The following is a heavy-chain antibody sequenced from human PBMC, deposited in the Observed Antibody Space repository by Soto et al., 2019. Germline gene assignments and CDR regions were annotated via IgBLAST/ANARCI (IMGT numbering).Heavy chain of an antibody. D-gene: IGHD2-2*01. J-gene: IGHJ4*02. CDR3: ARDGISTPGPFDN. CDR2: ISYSSSYS. Sequence: QVQLVESGGGLVKPGGSLRLSCAASGFNFSDHYMSWIRQAPGKGLEWVSYISYSSSYSSYADSVRGRFTISRDNAKNSLYLQMNSLRGEDTAVYYCARDGISTPGPFDNWGQGTLVTVSS. V-gene: IGHV3-11*06. CDR1: GFNFSDHY.